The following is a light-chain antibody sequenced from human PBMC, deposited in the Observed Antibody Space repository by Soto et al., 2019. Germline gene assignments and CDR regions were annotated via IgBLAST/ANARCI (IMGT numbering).Light chain of an antibody. CDR1: QDISNY. J-gene: IGKJ4*01. CDR2: DAS. Sequence: IQMTQSPSSLSASVGDRVTITCQASQDISNYLNWYQQKPGKAPKLLIYDASNLETGVPSRFSGSGSGTEFTFTISSLQPEDIATYYCQQYDNLLTFGGGTKVEIK. CDR3: QQYDNLLT. V-gene: IGKV1-33*01.